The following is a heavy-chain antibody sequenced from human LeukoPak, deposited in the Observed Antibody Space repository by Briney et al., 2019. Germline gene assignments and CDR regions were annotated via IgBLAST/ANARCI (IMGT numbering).Heavy chain of an antibody. CDR2: ISSSGSTI. J-gene: IGHJ6*04. Sequence: GGSLRLSCAASGFTFSSYERNWVRQAPGKGLEWVSYISSSGSTIYYADSVKGRFTISRDNAKNSLYLQMNSLRAEDTAVYYCAELGITMIGGVWGKGTTVTISS. D-gene: IGHD3-10*02. CDR1: GFTFSSYE. V-gene: IGHV3-48*03. CDR3: AELGITMIGGV.